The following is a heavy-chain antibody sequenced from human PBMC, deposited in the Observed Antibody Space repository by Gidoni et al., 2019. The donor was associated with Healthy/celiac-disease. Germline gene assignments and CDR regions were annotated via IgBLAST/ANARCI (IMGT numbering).Heavy chain of an antibody. V-gene: IGHV3-9*01. Sequence: EVQLVASGGGLVQPGRSLRLSCAASGLTFDDYAMHWGRQAPGKGLEWVSGISWNSGSIGYADSVKGRFTISRDNAKNSLYLQMNSLRAEDTALYYCAKGGVSDYYYYYGMDVWGQGTTVTVSS. J-gene: IGHJ6*02. CDR3: AKGGVSDYYYYYGMDV. D-gene: IGHD3-16*01. CDR2: ISWNSGSI. CDR1: GLTFDDYA.